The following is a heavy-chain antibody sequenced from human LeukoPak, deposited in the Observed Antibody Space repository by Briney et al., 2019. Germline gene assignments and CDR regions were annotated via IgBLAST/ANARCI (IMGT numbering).Heavy chain of an antibody. D-gene: IGHD5-18*01. V-gene: IGHV4-38-2*02. CDR3: ARGCGYSYGYVGGNWFDP. CDR2: IYHSGST. Sequence: SETLPLTCTVSGYSISSGYYWGWIRQPPGKGLEWIGSIYHSGSTYYNPSLKSRVTISVDTSKNQFSLKLSSVTAADTAVYYCARGCGYSYGYVGGNWFDPWGQGTLVTVSS. CDR1: GYSISSGYY. J-gene: IGHJ5*02.